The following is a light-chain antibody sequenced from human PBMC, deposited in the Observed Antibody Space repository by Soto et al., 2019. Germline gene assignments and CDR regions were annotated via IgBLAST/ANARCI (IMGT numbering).Light chain of an antibody. CDR3: CSYARGTIFGV. J-gene: IGLJ1*01. CDR2: EDN. Sequence: QSALTQPASVSGSPGQSITISCTGTSSDVGSYNLVSWYQQHPGKVPKLIISEDNKRPSGVSNRFSGSKSGNTASLTISGLQAEDEADYYCCSYARGTIFGVFGTGTKLTVL. V-gene: IGLV2-23*02. CDR1: SSDVGSYNL.